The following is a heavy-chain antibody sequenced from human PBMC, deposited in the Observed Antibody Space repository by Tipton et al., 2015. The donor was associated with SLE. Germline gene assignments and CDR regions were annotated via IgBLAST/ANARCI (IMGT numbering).Heavy chain of an antibody. CDR1: GFNFSSYW. D-gene: IGHD6-13*01. Sequence: SLRLSCVGSGFNFSSYWMSWIRQAPGKGLECVSYISSSDTTIYYAASVKGRFTISRDNAKNSLYLQMNSLRAEDTAVYYCATVAAAGTYNFDCWGQGTLVTVSS. J-gene: IGHJ4*02. V-gene: IGHV3-11*01. CDR3: ATVAAAGTYNFDC. CDR2: ISSSDTTI.